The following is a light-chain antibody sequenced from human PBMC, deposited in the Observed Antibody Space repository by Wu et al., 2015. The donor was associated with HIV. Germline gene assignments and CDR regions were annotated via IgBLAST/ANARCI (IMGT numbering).Light chain of an antibody. J-gene: IGKJ4*01. CDR1: QDITRW. CDR2: ATS. CDR3: QQANGFPLT. V-gene: IGKV1-12*01. Sequence: DIQMTQSPSSVSASVGDRVTITCRASQDITRWLAWHQQKPGKAPTLLIYATSILQSGVPSRFSGSGSGTDFTLTISSLQPEDSATYYCQQANGFPLTFGGGTKVEI.